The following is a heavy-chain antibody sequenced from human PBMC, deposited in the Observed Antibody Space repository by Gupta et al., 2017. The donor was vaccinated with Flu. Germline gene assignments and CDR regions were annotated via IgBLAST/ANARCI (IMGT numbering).Heavy chain of an antibody. V-gene: IGHV3-21*01. CDR3: VRSFAYANGASYDY. CDR1: GFTFSTYS. Sequence: EVHLVESGGGLVKPGGSLRLSCAAPGFTFSTYSFTWVRQAPGKGLEGVSSISSSSSFIYYADSVRGRFTVSRDNAKNSLFLHMDNLRGEDAAIYYCVRSFAYANGASYDYWGQGTQVTVSS. J-gene: IGHJ4*02. D-gene: IGHD2-8*01. CDR2: ISSSSSFI.